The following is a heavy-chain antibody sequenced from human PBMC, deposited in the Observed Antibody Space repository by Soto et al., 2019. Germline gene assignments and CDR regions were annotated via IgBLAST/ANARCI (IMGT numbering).Heavy chain of an antibody. CDR3: ARDRGYSGYDSPRFYYGMDV. J-gene: IGHJ6*02. Sequence: GGSLRLSCEVSGFSVTANYMSWIRQAPGKGLEWVSYISSSSSYTNYADSVKGRFTISRDNAKNSLYLQMNSLRAEDTAVYSCARDRGYSGYDSPRFYYGMDVWGQGTTVTVSS. D-gene: IGHD5-12*01. V-gene: IGHV3-11*06. CDR2: ISSSSSYT. CDR1: GFSVTANY.